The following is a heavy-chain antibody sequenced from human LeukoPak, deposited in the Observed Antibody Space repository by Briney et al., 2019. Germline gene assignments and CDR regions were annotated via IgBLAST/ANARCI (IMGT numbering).Heavy chain of an antibody. D-gene: IGHD3-10*01. Sequence: ASVKVSCKASGYTFTGYYMHWVRQAPGQGLEWMGWINPNSGGTNCAQKFQGRVTMTRDTSISTAYMELSRLRSDDTAVYYCARDFTMVRGVNYAFDIWGQGTMVTVSS. J-gene: IGHJ3*02. CDR1: GYTFTGYY. CDR3: ARDFTMVRGVNYAFDI. V-gene: IGHV1-2*02. CDR2: INPNSGGT.